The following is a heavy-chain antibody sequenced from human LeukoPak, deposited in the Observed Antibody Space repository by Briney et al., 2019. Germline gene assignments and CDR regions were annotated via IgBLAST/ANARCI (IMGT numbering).Heavy chain of an antibody. CDR3: TRDRSFGFFDH. Sequence: RPSQTLSLTCTVSGGSISSGGYYWSWIRQHPGKGLEWIGYIYYSGSTNYNPSLKNRVTISVDTSKNQFSLKLSSVTAADTAVYYCTRDRSFGFFDHWGQGTLVTVSS. CDR2: IYYSGST. D-gene: IGHD5-18*01. CDR1: GGSISSGGYY. V-gene: IGHV4-31*03. J-gene: IGHJ4*02.